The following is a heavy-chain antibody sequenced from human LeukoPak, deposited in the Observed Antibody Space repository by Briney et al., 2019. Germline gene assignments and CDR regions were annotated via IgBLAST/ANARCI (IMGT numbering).Heavy chain of an antibody. D-gene: IGHD2-2*01. Sequence: GGSLRLSCAASGFTFSSYGMHWVRQAPGKGLEWVAVISYDGSNKYYADSVKGRFTISRDNSKNTLYLQMNSLRAEDTAVYYCAKDQGRVVLTPDNMDVWGKGTTVTISS. CDR1: GFTFSSYG. CDR2: ISYDGSNK. J-gene: IGHJ6*03. V-gene: IGHV3-30*18. CDR3: AKDQGRVVLTPDNMDV.